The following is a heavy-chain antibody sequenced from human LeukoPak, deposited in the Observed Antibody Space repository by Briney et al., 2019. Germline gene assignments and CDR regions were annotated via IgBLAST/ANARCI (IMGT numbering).Heavy chain of an antibody. CDR3: AKDYGYSSSWYDY. J-gene: IGHJ4*02. Sequence: PGGSLRLFCAASGFTFSSYEMNWVRQAPGKGLEWVSTISWNSASVGYVDSVKGRFTISRDNAKKTLYLQMNSLRPEDTALYYCAKDYGYSSSWYDYWGQGTLVTVSS. D-gene: IGHD6-13*01. CDR1: GFTFSSYE. CDR2: ISWNSASV. V-gene: IGHV3-9*01.